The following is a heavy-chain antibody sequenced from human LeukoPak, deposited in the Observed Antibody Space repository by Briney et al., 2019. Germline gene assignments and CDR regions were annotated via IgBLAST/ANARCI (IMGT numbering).Heavy chain of an antibody. Sequence: GGSLRLSCAASGFTFSGSAMHWVRQASGKGLEWVGRIRSKANSYATAYAASVKGRFTISRDDSKNTAYLQMNSLKTEDTAVYYCTRLPLDYASRDSFDIWGQGTMVTVSS. CDR1: GFTFSGSA. CDR3: TRLPLDYASRDSFDI. D-gene: IGHD3-22*01. V-gene: IGHV3-73*01. CDR2: IRSKANSYAT. J-gene: IGHJ3*02.